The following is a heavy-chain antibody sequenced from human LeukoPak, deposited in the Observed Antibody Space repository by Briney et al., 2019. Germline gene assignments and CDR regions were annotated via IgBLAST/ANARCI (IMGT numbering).Heavy chain of an antibody. D-gene: IGHD6-19*01. J-gene: IGHJ5*02. V-gene: IGHV4-31*11. Sequence: PSQTLSLTCAVSGGSISSGGYSWSWIRQHPGKGLEWIGYIYYSGSTYYNPSLKSRVTISVDTSKNQFSLKLSSVTAADTAVYYCARDSEPGITGYSSGWYVPGPWGQGTLVTVSS. CDR1: GGSISSGGYS. CDR3: ARDSEPGITGYSSGWYVPGP. CDR2: IYYSGST.